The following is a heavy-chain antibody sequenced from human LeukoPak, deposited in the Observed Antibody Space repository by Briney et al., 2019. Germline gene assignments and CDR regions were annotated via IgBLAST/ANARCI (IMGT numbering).Heavy chain of an antibody. Sequence: SGGSLRLSCAASGFTVANYWMHWVRQAPGEGLVWVSHINSDGSSTSYADSVRGRFTISRDTAKNTLYLQMNSLKAEDTAVYYCVRQDSGSYLGGYWGQGTLVTVSS. V-gene: IGHV3-74*01. CDR1: GFTVANYW. J-gene: IGHJ4*02. CDR3: VRQDSGSYLGGY. CDR2: INSDGSST. D-gene: IGHD1-26*01.